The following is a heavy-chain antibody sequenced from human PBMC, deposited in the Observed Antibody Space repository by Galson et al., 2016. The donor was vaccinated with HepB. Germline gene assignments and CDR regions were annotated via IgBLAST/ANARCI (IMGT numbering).Heavy chain of an antibody. CDR2: IYYTGST. V-gene: IGHV4-39*01. J-gene: IGHJ4*02. CDR3: ARLYGHTKPVYFDH. D-gene: IGHD5-24*01. Sequence: ETLSLTCTVSNDSISSSNHYWGWVRQPPGKGLEWIASIYYTGSTHYNPSLKSRVTISVDTSTSQFSLNVNSVTAADTAVYYCARLYGHTKPVYFDHWGQGTLVTVSS. CDR1: NDSISSSNHY.